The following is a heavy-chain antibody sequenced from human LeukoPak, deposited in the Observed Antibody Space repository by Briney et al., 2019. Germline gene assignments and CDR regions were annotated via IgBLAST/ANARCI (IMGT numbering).Heavy chain of an antibody. CDR3: TTQQLASPLGY. CDR2: IKSKTDGGTT. CDR1: GFTFSNAW. V-gene: IGHV3-15*01. J-gene: IGHJ4*02. D-gene: IGHD6-13*01. Sequence: PGGSLRLSCAASGFTFSNAWMSWVRQAPGKGLEWVGRIKSKTDGGTTDYAAPVKGRCTISRDDSKNTLYLQMNSLKTEDTAVYYCTTQQLASPLGYWGQGTLVTVSS.